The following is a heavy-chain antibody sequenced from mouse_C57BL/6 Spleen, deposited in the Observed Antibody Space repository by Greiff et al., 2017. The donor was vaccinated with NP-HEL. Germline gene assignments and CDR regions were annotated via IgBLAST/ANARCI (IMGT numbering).Heavy chain of an antibody. V-gene: IGHV1-18*01. Sequence: VHVKQSGPELVKPGASVKIPCKASGYTFTDYNMDWVKQSHGKSLEWIGDINPNNGGTIYNQKFKGKATLTVDKSSSTAYMELRSLTSEDTAVYYCARFGAYWGQGTLVTVSA. CDR2: INPNNGGT. J-gene: IGHJ3*01. CDR1: GYTFTDYN. CDR3: ARFGAY.